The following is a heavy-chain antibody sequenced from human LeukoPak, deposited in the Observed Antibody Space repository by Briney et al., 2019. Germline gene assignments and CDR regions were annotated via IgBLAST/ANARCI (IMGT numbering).Heavy chain of an antibody. CDR2: INHSGST. Sequence: PSGTLSLTCAVSGGSISSSHWWSWVRQPPGKGLEWIGEINHSGSTNYNPSLKSRVTISVDTSKNQFSLKLSSVTAADTAVYYCARGFQDGLDPWGQGTLVTVSS. CDR3: ARGFQDGLDP. J-gene: IGHJ5*02. CDR1: GGSISSSHW. V-gene: IGHV4-4*02. D-gene: IGHD2-21*01.